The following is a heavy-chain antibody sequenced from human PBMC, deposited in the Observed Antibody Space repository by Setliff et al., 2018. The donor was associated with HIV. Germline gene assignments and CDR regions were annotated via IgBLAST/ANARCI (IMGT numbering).Heavy chain of an antibody. CDR3: AKELGGSGIDAFDI. D-gene: IGHD3-10*01. Sequence: PGGSLRLSCAASGFSFSSYGMHWVRQAPGKGLEWVAGIWYDGNNKYYEDSVKGRFTISRDNSKNTVHLQMNSLRVEDTAVYYCAKELGGSGIDAFDIWGQGRMVTVS. V-gene: IGHV3-30*02. CDR1: GFSFSSYG. CDR2: IWYDGNNK. J-gene: IGHJ3*02.